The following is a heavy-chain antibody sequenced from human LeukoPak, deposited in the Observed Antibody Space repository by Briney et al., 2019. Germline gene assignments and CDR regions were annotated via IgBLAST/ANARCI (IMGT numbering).Heavy chain of an antibody. Sequence: GGSLRLSCAASGFTFSSYSMNWVRQAPGKGLEWVSYISSSNNTIYYADSVKGRFTISRDNAKNSLYLQMNSLRAEDTAVYYCAKRDYSDSSTYSPLFDSWGQGTLVTVSS. CDR1: GFTFSSYS. V-gene: IGHV3-48*01. D-gene: IGHD2/OR15-2a*01. CDR2: ISSSNNTI. J-gene: IGHJ4*02. CDR3: AKRDYSDSSTYSPLFDS.